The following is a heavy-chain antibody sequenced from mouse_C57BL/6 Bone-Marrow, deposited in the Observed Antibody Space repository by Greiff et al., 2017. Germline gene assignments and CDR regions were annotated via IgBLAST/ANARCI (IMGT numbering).Heavy chain of an antibody. J-gene: IGHJ2*01. CDR2: IHPNSGST. V-gene: IGHV1-64*01. CDR1: GYTFTSYW. D-gene: IGHD1-1*01. CDR3: ARPHYYGSSLDY. Sequence: QVQLQQPGAELVKPGASVKLSCKASGYTFTSYWMHWVKQRPGQGLEWIGMIHPNSGSTNYNEKFKSKATLTVDKSSSTAYMQLSSLTSEDSAVXYCARPHYYGSSLDYWGQGTTRTVSS.